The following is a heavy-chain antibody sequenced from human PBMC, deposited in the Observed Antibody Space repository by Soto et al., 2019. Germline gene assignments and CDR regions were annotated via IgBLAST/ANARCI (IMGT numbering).Heavy chain of an antibody. V-gene: IGHV3-48*03. CDR1: GFTFSNYE. D-gene: IGHD3-22*01. CDR2: ISSSGSTI. CDR3: ARGLFYDSSGYYDY. J-gene: IGHJ4*02. Sequence: GGSLRLSCAASGFTFSNYEMNWVRQAPGKGLEWVSYISSSGSTIYYADSVKGRFTISGDNAKNSLYLQMNSLRAEDTAVYYCARGLFYDSSGYYDYWGQGTLVTVSS.